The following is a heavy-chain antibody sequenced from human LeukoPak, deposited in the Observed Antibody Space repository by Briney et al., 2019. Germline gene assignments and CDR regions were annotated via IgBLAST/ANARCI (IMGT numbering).Heavy chain of an antibody. V-gene: IGHV3-30*05. D-gene: IGHD5-24*01. Sequence: PGGSLRLSCAVSGSMFTTYGIHWARQAPGRGLEWVAVISYGGSNKFYTDSVKGRFTVSRDNSRHTVDLQMNSLRGDDTAVYYCARDPQRWQQLPHYWYLDLWGRGTLVTVSS. CDR2: ISYGGSNK. CDR1: GSMFTTYG. J-gene: IGHJ2*01. CDR3: ARDPQRWQQLPHYWYLDL.